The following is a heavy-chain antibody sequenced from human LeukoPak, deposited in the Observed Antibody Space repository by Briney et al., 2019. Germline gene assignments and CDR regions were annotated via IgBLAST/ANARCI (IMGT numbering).Heavy chain of an antibody. CDR2: INPSAGDT. J-gene: IGHJ3*02. CDR3: ARNLVTVNAFDI. D-gene: IGHD2-21*02. CDR1: GYSSTSYY. Sequence: ASVKVSCKASGYSSTSYYMHWVRRAPGQGLEWMGRINPSAGDTIYAQKFQGRVTMTRDTSTRTVYMELRSLKSEDTAVFYCARNLVTVNAFDIWGQGTLVTVSS. V-gene: IGHV1-46*01.